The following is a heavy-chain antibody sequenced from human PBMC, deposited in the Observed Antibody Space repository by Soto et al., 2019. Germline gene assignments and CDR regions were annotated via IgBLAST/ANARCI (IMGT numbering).Heavy chain of an antibody. J-gene: IGHJ4*02. V-gene: IGHV3-15*01. CDR3: TTHRAVSALPLFAF. Sequence: EVQLVESGGGIVRPGGSVRLSCAASGFSSTEAWMGWVRQAPGKGLEWVSRITSRTKGGTTDYAAAVKGRFSISRDDSNNIVYLQMNGMQTEDTGLYYCTTHRAVSALPLFAFWGQGTLVTVSS. CDR1: GFSSTEAW. D-gene: IGHD2-8*01. CDR2: ITSRTKGGTT.